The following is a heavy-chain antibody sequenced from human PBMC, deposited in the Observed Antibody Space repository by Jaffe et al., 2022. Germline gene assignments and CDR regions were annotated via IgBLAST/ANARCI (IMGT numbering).Heavy chain of an antibody. CDR1: GYSFTSYW. CDR2: IYPGDSDT. CDR3: ARHPHFGTMVQETFPFDY. V-gene: IGHV5-51*01. D-gene: IGHD3-10*01. J-gene: IGHJ4*02. Sequence: EVQLVQSGAEVKKPGESLKISCKGSGYSFTSYWIGWVRQMPGKGLEWMGIIYPGDSDTRYSPSFQGQVTISADKSISTAYLQWSSLKASDTAMYYCARHPHFGTMVQETFPFDYWGQGTLVTVSS.